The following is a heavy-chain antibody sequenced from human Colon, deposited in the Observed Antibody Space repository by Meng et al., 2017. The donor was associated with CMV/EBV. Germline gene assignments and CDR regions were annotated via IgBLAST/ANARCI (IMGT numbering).Heavy chain of an antibody. CDR2: ISNSGSII. Sequence: GESLKTSCVAFGFTLSSYELNWVRQAPGKGLEWISYISNSGSIIYSADSVKGRFTVSRGNAKNSMYLQMNGLRVEDTGVYYCADSTKEDYDLWSGYYGYGMDVWGQGTTVTVSS. CDR1: GFTLSSYE. D-gene: IGHD3-3*01. CDR3: ADSTKEDYDLWSGYYGYGMDV. J-gene: IGHJ6*02. V-gene: IGHV3-48*03.